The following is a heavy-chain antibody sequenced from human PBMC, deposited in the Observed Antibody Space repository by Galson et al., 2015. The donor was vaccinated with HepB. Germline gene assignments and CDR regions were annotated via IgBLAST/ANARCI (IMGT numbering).Heavy chain of an antibody. V-gene: IGHV3-74*01. CDR1: GFTFSNYW. CDR2: ISSDGTYI. J-gene: IGHJ4*02. Sequence: SLRLSCAASGFTFSNYWMHWVRHAPGKGLVWVSRISSDGTYITYADSVKGRFTISRDNAKNTLYSQMNSPRAEDTALYYCARTRGAAAGIFDYWGQGSLVTVSS. CDR3: ARTRGAAAGIFDY. D-gene: IGHD6-13*01.